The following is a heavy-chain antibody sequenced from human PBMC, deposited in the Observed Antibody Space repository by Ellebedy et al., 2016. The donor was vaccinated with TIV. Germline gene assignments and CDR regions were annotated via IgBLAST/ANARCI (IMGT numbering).Heavy chain of an antibody. CDR2: IGVGDT. D-gene: IGHD6-19*01. Sequence: GESLKISCAASGFTFNIFAMTWVRQGPGRGLEWVSSIGVGDTHYADSVKGRFTIARDNSKNTLYLQMNSLRAEDTAVYYCAGGISVAGTSLGFWGQGTLVTVSS. CDR1: GFTFNIFA. J-gene: IGHJ4*02. CDR3: AGGISVAGTSLGF. V-gene: IGHV3-23*01.